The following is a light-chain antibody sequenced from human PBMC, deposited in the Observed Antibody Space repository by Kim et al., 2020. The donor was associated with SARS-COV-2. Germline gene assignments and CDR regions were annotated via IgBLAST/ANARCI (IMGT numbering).Light chain of an antibody. CDR2: GKN. J-gene: IGLJ2*01. Sequence: ALGQTVRITCQGDSLRRYYATWHQPKPGQAPILVIYGKNNRPSGIPDRFSGSSSGNTASLTITGTQAGDEADYYCNSRDSNDNVVFGGGTQLTVL. CDR1: SLRRYY. V-gene: IGLV3-19*01. CDR3: NSRDSNDNVV.